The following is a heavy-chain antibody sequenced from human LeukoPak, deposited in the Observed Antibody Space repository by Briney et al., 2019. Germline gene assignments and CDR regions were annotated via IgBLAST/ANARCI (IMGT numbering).Heavy chain of an antibody. D-gene: IGHD1-26*01. Sequence: GSLYPGHSDPRYSPSFQGQVTSSADKSITPAYLQWSSLKASDTAKYYCARRAYGGSSFDYWGQGTLVTVSS. CDR3: ARRAYGGSSFDY. CDR2: LYPGHSDP. J-gene: IGHJ4*02. V-gene: IGHV5-51*01.